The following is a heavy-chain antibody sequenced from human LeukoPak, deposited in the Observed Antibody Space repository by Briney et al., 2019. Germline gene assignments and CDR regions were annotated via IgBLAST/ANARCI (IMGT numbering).Heavy chain of an antibody. CDR3: VRDWDDGRAERPA. CDR1: GFTVSGNY. D-gene: IGHD3-22*01. Sequence: AGGSLRLSCAASGFTVSGNYMNWVRQAPGKGPECVAVIYSGGDTYYADSVKGRFTISRDKSKNTLYLQMNSLRAEDTAVYYCVRDWDDGRAERPAWGQGTLVTVSS. CDR2: IYSGGDT. J-gene: IGHJ5*02. V-gene: IGHV3-53*01.